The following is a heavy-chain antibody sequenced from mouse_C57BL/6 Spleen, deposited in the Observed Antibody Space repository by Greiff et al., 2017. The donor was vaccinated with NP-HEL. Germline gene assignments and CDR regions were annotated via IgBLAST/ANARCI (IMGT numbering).Heavy chain of an antibody. D-gene: IGHD1-1*01. CDR1: GFSLTSYG. CDR2: IWSGGST. CDR3: ASHYYGSSSWFAY. V-gene: IGHV2-2*01. Sequence: VQLQQSGPGLVQPSQSLSITCTVSGFSLTSYGVHWVRQSPGKGLEWLGVIWSGGSTDYNAAFISRLSISKDNSKSQVFFKMNSLQAEDTAIYYCASHYYGSSSWFAYWGQGTLVTVSA. J-gene: IGHJ3*01.